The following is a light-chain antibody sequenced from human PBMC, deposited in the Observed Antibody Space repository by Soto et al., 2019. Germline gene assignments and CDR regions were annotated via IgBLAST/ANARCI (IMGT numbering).Light chain of an antibody. V-gene: IGKV2-30*01. Sequence: EVVLTQSPLSLPVTLGHSASISFRSSQILVSSNGDTYLNWFHQRPGQSPRRLIYKVSNRDSGVPDRFSGSGSGTDFTLTVSSLQPEDFASYYCQQVNSYPRTFGQGTKVDIK. J-gene: IGKJ1*01. CDR2: KVS. CDR3: QQVNSYPRT. CDR1: QILVSSNGDTY.